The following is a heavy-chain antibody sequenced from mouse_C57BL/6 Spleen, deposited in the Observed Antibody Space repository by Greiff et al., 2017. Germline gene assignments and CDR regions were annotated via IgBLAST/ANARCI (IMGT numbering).Heavy chain of an antibody. CDR1: GFNIKNTY. D-gene: IGHD1-1*01. J-gene: IGHJ2*01. Sequence: VQLQQSVAELVRPGASVKLSCTASGFNIKNTYMHWVKQRPEQGLEWIGRIDPANGNTKYAPKFKGKATLTADTSSNTAYMQLSSLTSEDTAIYYCAPITTVVDSYYFDYWGQGTTLTVSS. CDR3: APITTVVDSYYFDY. V-gene: IGHV14-3*01. CDR2: IDPANGNT.